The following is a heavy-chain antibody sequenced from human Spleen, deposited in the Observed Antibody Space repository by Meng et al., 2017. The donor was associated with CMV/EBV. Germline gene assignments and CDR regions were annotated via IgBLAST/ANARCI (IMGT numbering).Heavy chain of an antibody. V-gene: IGHV4-34*01. CDR3: ATVSVSRYCAGTTCYTRKPTFFDY. D-gene: IGHD2-2*02. Sequence: GSLRLSCAVYGGSFSAYFWTWIRQPPGKGLEWIGEINHSGSTSYNPSLKSRVTISVDTSKNQFSLKMNSVTAADTAVYYCATVSVSRYCAGTTCYTRKPTFFDYWGQGTLVTVSS. CDR2: INHSGST. CDR1: GGSFSAYF. J-gene: IGHJ4*02.